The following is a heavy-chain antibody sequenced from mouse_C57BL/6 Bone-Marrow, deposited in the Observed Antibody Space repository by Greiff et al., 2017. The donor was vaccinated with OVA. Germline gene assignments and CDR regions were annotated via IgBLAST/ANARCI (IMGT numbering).Heavy chain of an antibody. Sequence: VQLQQSGAELASPGASVKLSCKASGYTFTSYGISWVKQRTGQGLEWIGELYPRSGNPYYNEQFKGKATLTADKCSRTAYMELRSLTAEDSAVYVCARGGTLWHLDYWGEGTTLTVSS. D-gene: IGHD1-1*02. V-gene: IGHV1-81*01. J-gene: IGHJ2*01. CDR3: ARGGTLWHLDY. CDR1: GYTFTSYG. CDR2: LYPRSGNP.